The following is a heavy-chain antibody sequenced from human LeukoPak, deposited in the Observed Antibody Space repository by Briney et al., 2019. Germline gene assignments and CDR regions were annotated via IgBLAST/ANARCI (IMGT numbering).Heavy chain of an antibody. J-gene: IGHJ5*02. CDR1: GYNFNTYY. CDR2: ISAYNGNT. D-gene: IGHD3-22*01. CDR3: ARDSDSSGYLEHWFDP. V-gene: IGHV1-18*04. Sequence: ASVKVSCKASGYNFNTYYIHWVRQAPGQGLEWMGWISAYNGNTNYAQKLQGRVTMTTDTSTSTAYMELRSLRSDDTAVYYCARDSDSSGYLEHWFDPWGQGTLVTVSS.